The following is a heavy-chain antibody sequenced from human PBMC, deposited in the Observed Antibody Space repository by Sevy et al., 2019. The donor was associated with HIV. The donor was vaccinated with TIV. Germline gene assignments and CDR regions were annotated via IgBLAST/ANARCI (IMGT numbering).Heavy chain of an antibody. Sequence: GGSLRLSCAASGFTFSSFHMHWVRQAPGKGLEWVALISYDGISKYYGDSVKGRFTVSRDNSKNRLYLQMNSLRAEDTAVYYCARDHMTTVTKFDYWGQGTLVTVSS. D-gene: IGHD4-17*01. CDR3: ARDHMTTVTKFDY. V-gene: IGHV3-30-3*01. J-gene: IGHJ4*02. CDR1: GFTFSSFH. CDR2: ISYDGISK.